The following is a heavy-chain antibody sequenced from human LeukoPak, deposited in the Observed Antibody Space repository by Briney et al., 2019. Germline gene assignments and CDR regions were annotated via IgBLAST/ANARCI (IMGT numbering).Heavy chain of an antibody. J-gene: IGHJ4*02. V-gene: IGHV4-4*07. D-gene: IGHD3-10*01. Sequence: SETLSLTCTVSGGSFASFYWSWIRQPAGKGLEWIGRFFSSGNTNYNPSFKSRASISVDKSKNQFSLKLTSVTAADTAVYYCARYSGSYGHDGWGQGTLVSVSS. CDR1: GGSFASFY. CDR2: FFSSGNT. CDR3: ARYSGSYGHDG.